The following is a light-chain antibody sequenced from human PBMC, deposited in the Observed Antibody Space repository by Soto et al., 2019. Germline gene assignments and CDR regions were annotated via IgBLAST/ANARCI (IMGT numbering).Light chain of an antibody. J-gene: IGLJ2*01. CDR2: DVT. Sequence: QSALTQPASVSGSPGQSITISCTGTSSDVGGYNYVSWYQQQPGKAPKVLIYDVTNRPSGVSNRFSGSKSDNTASLTISGLQVEDDADYYCSSYTSISTRVVFGGGTKLTV. CDR1: SSDVGGYNY. V-gene: IGLV2-14*01. CDR3: SSYTSISTRVV.